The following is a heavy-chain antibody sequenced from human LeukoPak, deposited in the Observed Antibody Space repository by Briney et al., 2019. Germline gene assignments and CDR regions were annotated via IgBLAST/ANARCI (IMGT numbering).Heavy chain of an antibody. CDR3: ARGGGLDV. D-gene: IGHD3-16*01. CDR1: GFTFSSYS. Sequence: GGSLRLSCAASGFTFSSYSMNWVRQAPGKGLEWVSYISGSSGTKYYADSVKGRFTISRDNAKNSLHLQMSSLRAEDTAVYFCARGGGLDVWGQGATVTVSS. CDR2: ISGSSGTK. V-gene: IGHV3-48*01. J-gene: IGHJ6*02.